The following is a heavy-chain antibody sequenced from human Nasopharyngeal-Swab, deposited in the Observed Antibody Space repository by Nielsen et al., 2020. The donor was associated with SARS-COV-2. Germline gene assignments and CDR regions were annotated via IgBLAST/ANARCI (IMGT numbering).Heavy chain of an antibody. CDR2: IYHSGST. CDR3: ARVRWQWLVKDMKRNYFDY. J-gene: IGHJ4*02. Sequence: VRQAPGKGLEWIGEIYHSGSTNYNPSLKSRVTISVDKSKNQFPLKLSSVTAADTAVYYCARVRWQWLVKDMKRNYFDYWGQGTLVTVSS. D-gene: IGHD6-19*01. V-gene: IGHV4-4*02.